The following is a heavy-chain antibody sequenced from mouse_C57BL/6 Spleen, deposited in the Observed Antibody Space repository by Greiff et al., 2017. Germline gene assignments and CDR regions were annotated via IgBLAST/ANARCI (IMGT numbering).Heavy chain of an antibody. Sequence: QVQLQQSGPELVKPGASVKISGKASGYSFTSYYIHWVKQRPGQGLEWIGWIYPGSGNTKYNEKFKGKATLTADTSSRTAYMQLSSLTSEDSAVYYCARVGNYEGDYWGQGTTLTVSS. CDR2: IYPGSGNT. D-gene: IGHD2-1*01. V-gene: IGHV1-66*01. CDR3: ARVGNYEGDY. CDR1: GYSFTSYY. J-gene: IGHJ2*01.